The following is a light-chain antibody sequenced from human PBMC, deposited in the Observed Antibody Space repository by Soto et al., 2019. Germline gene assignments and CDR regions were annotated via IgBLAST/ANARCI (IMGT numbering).Light chain of an antibody. CDR3: QQRSNWRGT. Sequence: EIVLTQSPVTLSLSPGERATLSYRASQSISKYLAWYQQKPGQAPRLLIYDAFNRAAGIPARFSGSGSGTDFTLTISSLEPEDFAVYYCQQRSNWRGTFGGGTKVEIK. CDR2: DAF. J-gene: IGKJ4*01. V-gene: IGKV3-11*01. CDR1: QSISKY.